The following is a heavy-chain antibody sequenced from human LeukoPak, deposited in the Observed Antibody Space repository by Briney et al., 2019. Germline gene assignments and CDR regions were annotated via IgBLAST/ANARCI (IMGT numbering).Heavy chain of an antibody. J-gene: IGHJ4*02. D-gene: IGHD1-7*01. Sequence: LGESLKISCKGSGYTFTSNWIAWVRQLPGKGLEWMGIIYPGDSDTRYGPSFQGQVTISVDKSISTAYLQWSSLKASDSAMYYCAREGTTGGYYDYWGQGTQVTVSS. CDR3: AREGTTGGYYDY. V-gene: IGHV5-51*01. CDR2: IYPGDSDT. CDR1: GYTFTSNW.